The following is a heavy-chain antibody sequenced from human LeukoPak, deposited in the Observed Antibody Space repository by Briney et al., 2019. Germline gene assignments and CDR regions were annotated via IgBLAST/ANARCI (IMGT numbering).Heavy chain of an antibody. J-gene: IGHJ4*02. V-gene: IGHV3-48*04. D-gene: IGHD1-26*01. CDR1: GFTFSTYS. CDR2: ISGSSSTI. CDR3: AREVGATDY. Sequence: PGRSLRLSCAASGFTFSTYSMNWVRQAPGKGLEWVSYISGSSSTIYYADSVRGRFTISRDNAKNSLYLQMNSLRAEDTAVYYCAREVGATDYWGQGTLVTVSS.